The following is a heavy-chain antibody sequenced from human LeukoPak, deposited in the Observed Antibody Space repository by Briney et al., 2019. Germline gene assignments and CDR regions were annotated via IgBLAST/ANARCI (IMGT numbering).Heavy chain of an antibody. CDR1: GYTFTGYY. CDR2: INPNSGGT. Sequence: ASVKVSCKASGYTFTGYYMHWVRQAPGQGLEWMGWINPNSGGTNYAQKFQGRVTMTRDTSISTAYMELSRLRSDDTAVYYCARDETCYYDSSGYYDYWGQGTLVTVSS. V-gene: IGHV1-2*02. CDR3: ARDETCYYDSSGYYDY. J-gene: IGHJ4*02. D-gene: IGHD3-22*01.